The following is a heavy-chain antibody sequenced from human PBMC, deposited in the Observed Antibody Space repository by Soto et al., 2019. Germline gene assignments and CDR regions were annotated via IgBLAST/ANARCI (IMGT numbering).Heavy chain of an antibody. CDR2: INPNSGDT. V-gene: IGHV1-2*02. D-gene: IGHD3-3*01. Sequence: RASVKVSCKASGYTFTGYYIHWVRQAPGQGLEWMGWINPNSGDTKYAQKFQDRVTMTRDTSISTAYMELSRLRSDDTAVYYCARGGGTILAPLPWGQGTLVTVSS. J-gene: IGHJ5*02. CDR1: GYTFTGYY. CDR3: ARGGGTILAPLP.